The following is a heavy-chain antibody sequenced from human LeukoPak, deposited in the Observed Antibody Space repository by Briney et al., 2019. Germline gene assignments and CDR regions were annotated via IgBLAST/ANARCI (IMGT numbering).Heavy chain of an antibody. V-gene: IGHV4-59*01. J-gene: IGHJ5*02. Sequence: SETLSLTRTVSGGSISSYYWSWIRQPPGKGLEWIGYIHYSGSTNYNPSLKSRVTISVDTSKNQFSLKLSSVTAADTAVYYCARGGGRDWFDPWGQGTLVTVSS. D-gene: IGHD2-15*01. CDR3: ARGGGRDWFDP. CDR1: GGSISSYY. CDR2: IHYSGST.